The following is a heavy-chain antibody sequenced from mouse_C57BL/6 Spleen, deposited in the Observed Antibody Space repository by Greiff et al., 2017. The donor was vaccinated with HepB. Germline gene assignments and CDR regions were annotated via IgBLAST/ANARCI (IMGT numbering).Heavy chain of an antibody. Sequence: EVMLVESGGGLVKPGGSLKLSCAASGFTFSDYGMHWVRQAPEKGLEWVAYISSGSSTIYYADTVKGRFTISRDNAKNTLFLQMTSLRSEDTAMYYCARQTTGAMDYWGQGTSVTVSS. CDR3: ARQTTGAMDY. CDR2: ISSGSSTI. V-gene: IGHV5-17*01. D-gene: IGHD1-1*01. CDR1: GFTFSDYG. J-gene: IGHJ4*01.